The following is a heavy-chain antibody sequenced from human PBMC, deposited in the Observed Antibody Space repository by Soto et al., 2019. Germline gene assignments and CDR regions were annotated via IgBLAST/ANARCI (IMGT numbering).Heavy chain of an antibody. CDR3: ARVGAGAARGYYYGMDV. Sequence: GESKKVSCKGAGYRFISNWIGWVRQMPGKGLEWMGIIYPGDSDTRYSPSFQGQVTISADKSISTAYLQWSSLKASDTAMYYCARVGAGAARGYYYGMDVWGQGTTVTVSS. J-gene: IGHJ6*02. CDR1: GYRFISNW. D-gene: IGHD6-6*01. V-gene: IGHV5-51*01. CDR2: IYPGDSDT.